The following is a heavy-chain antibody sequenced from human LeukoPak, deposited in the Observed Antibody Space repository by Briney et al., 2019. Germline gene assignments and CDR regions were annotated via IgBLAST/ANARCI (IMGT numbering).Heavy chain of an antibody. D-gene: IGHD2-15*01. CDR1: GYTFTDYY. CDR3: AREGNGLLSKDLDY. Sequence: GASVKVSCNGSGYTFTDYYLHWLRQAPGQGLEWVGYINPRDDGTSSPPNFRGRVTMTTDASSSTVYMELSRLTSDDTAIYYCAREGNGLLSKDLDYWGQGTLVTVSS. J-gene: IGHJ4*02. V-gene: IGHV1-2*02. CDR2: INPRDDGT.